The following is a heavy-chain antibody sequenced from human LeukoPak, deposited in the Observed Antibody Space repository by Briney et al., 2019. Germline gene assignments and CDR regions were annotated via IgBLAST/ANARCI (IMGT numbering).Heavy chain of an antibody. D-gene: IGHD1-7*01. CDR2: ITASGDST. Sequence: QPGGSLRLSCAASGFTFSNYVMIWVRQAPGKGLEWVSGITASGDSTYYADSVEGRFTMSRDNSRDTVYLQMNSLRVDDTAVYYCAKEQRDWNYGVFDYWGQGTQVTVSS. CDR1: GFTFSNYV. CDR3: AKEQRDWNYGVFDY. J-gene: IGHJ4*02. V-gene: IGHV3-23*01.